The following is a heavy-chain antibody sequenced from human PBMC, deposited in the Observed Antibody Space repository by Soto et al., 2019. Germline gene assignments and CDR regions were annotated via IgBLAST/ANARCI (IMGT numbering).Heavy chain of an antibody. V-gene: IGHV4-59*01. D-gene: IGHD1-26*01. CDR3: ARDSGSYLYGMDV. CDR2: IYYSGST. J-gene: IGHJ6*02. CDR1: VGSISSYY. Sequence: PSGTLSLTCTVSVGSISSYYWSWIRQPPGKGLEWIGYIYYSGSTNYNPSLKSRVTISVDTSKNQFSLKLSSVTAADTAVYYCARDSGSYLYGMDVWGQGTTVTVSS.